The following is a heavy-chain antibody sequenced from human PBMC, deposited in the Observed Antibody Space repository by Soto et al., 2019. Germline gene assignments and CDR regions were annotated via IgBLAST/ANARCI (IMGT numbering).Heavy chain of an antibody. CDR2: IDPSDSYT. CDR3: AKYSGSPRPYRYFDL. V-gene: IGHV5-10-1*01. Sequence: GESLKISCKGSGYSFTSYWISWVRQMPGKGLEWMGRIDPSDSYTNYSPSFQGHVTISADKSISTAYLQWSSLKASDTAMYYCAKYSGSPRPYRYFDLWGRGTLVTVSS. D-gene: IGHD1-26*01. J-gene: IGHJ2*01. CDR1: GYSFTSYW.